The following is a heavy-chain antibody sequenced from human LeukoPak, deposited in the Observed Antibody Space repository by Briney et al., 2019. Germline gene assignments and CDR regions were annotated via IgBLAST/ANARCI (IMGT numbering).Heavy chain of an antibody. CDR1: GSISSYY. J-gene: IGHJ3*02. CDR2: IYTSGST. CDR3: ARQKCTSTSCLTKNAFDI. Sequence: SETLSLTCTVSGSISSYYWSWIRQPPGKGLEWIGYIYTSGSTNYNPSLKSRVTISVDTSKNQFPLDLSSVTAADTAVYYCARQKCTSTSCLTKNAFDIWGQGTVVTVSS. V-gene: IGHV4-4*09. D-gene: IGHD2-2*01.